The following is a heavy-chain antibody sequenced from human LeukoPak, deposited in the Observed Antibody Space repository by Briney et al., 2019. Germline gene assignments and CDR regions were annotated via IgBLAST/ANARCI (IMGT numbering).Heavy chain of an antibody. D-gene: IGHD2-2*02. Sequence: GASVKVSCKASGYTFTSYAMHWVRQAPGQRLEWMGWIDAGNGNTKYSQKFQGRVTITRDTSASTAYMELSSLRSEDTAVYYCARVWCSSTSCYSTSDGMDVWGQGTTVTVSS. CDR3: ARVWCSSTSCYSTSDGMDV. CDR1: GYTFTSYA. CDR2: IDAGNGNT. J-gene: IGHJ6*02. V-gene: IGHV1-3*01.